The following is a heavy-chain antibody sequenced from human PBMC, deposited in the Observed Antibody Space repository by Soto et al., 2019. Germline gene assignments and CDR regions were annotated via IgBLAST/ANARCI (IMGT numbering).Heavy chain of an antibody. J-gene: IGHJ4*02. V-gene: IGHV4-4*02. CDR3: ARGSFHLPTY. CDR2: IFHSGST. CDR1: GGLISSANW. Sequence: KPSETLSLTCAVSGGLISSANWWIWVRQSPGKGLEWIGEIFHSGSTNYSPSLKTRVTISVDKSKNHFSLDLSSVTAADTAVYYCARGSFHLPTYWGQRSLVTVSS.